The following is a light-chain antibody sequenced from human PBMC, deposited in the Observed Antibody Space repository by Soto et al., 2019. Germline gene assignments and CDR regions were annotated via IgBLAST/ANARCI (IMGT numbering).Light chain of an antibody. CDR3: FSFTNTRTHV. J-gene: IGLJ1*01. Sequence: QSALTQPASLSGSPGQSITISCTGTSSDIGAYDYVSWFQQHPGKAPKLMISEVNNRPSGVSNRFSGSKSGNTAYLTISGLQVEDEAEYFCFSFTNTRTHVFGTVTKLTVL. CDR1: SSDIGAYDY. V-gene: IGLV2-14*01. CDR2: EVN.